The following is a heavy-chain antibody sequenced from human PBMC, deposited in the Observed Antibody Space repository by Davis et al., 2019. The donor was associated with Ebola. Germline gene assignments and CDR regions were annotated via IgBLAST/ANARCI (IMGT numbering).Heavy chain of an antibody. V-gene: IGHV3-73*01. J-gene: IGHJ6*04. Sequence: GGSLRLSCAASGFTFSGSAMHWVRQASGKGLEWVGRIRSKANSYATAYAASVKGRFTISRDDSKNTAYLQMNSLKTEDTAVYYCTRQGGYYYYGMDVWGKGTTVTVSS. CDR1: GFTFSGSA. D-gene: IGHD3-16*01. CDR2: IRSKANSYAT. CDR3: TRQGGYYYYGMDV.